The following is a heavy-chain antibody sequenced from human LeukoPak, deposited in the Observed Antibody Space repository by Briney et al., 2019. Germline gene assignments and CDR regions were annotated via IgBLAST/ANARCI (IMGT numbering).Heavy chain of an antibody. CDR1: GGSISSGDYY. CDR3: ARDIVVVPAAHYYYGMDV. CDR2: IYYSGGT. V-gene: IGHV4-30-4*01. Sequence: SETLSLTCTVSGGSISSGDYYWSWIRQPPGKGLEWIGYIYYSGGTYYNPSLKSRVTISVDTSKNQFSLKLSSVTAADTAVYYCARDIVVVPAAHYYYGMDVWGQGTTVTVSS. D-gene: IGHD2-2*01. J-gene: IGHJ6*02.